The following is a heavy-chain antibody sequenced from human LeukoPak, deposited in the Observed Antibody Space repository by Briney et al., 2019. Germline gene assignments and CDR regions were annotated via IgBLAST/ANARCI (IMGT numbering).Heavy chain of an antibody. CDR1: DFTVSSNY. CDR3: AKEASSGYYTALYLDF. V-gene: IGHV3-23*01. J-gene: IGHJ4*02. CDR2: LSGTGGTT. Sequence: PGGSLRLSCAASDFTVSSNYMSWVRQAPGKGLEWVSGLSGTGGTTYSADSVKGRFTISRDNSKNTLYLQMNSLRAEDTAIYYCAKEASSGYYTALYLDFWGQGTLVTVSS. D-gene: IGHD3-22*01.